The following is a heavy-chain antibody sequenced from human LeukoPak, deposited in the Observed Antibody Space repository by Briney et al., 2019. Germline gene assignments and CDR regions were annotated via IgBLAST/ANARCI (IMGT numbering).Heavy chain of an antibody. Sequence: ASVKVSCKASGYTFTAYYLHWVRQAPGQGLEWMAWINPNCGGANSAQMFQGRVTMARDTSISTAYMELSSLTSDDPAVYYCARAGAEQFGGYSAVNSWGQGTLVTVSS. CDR2: INPNCGGA. D-gene: IGHD4-23*01. V-gene: IGHV1-2*02. CDR1: GYTFTAYY. CDR3: ARAGAEQFGGYSAVNS. J-gene: IGHJ4*02.